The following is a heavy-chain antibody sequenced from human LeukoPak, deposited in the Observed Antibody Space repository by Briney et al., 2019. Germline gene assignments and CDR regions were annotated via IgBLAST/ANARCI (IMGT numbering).Heavy chain of an antibody. CDR3: ARDLKGYDGSGYYLY. CDR2: ISGYNGNT. V-gene: IGHV1-18*04. CDR1: GYTFTGYY. J-gene: IGHJ4*02. Sequence: ASVKVSCKASGYTFTGYYIHWVRQAPGQGLEWMGWISGYNGNTNYAQKFQDRVTMTTDTSTSTAYMELRSLRSDDTAVYYCARDLKGYDGSGYYLYWGQGTLVTVSS. D-gene: IGHD3-22*01.